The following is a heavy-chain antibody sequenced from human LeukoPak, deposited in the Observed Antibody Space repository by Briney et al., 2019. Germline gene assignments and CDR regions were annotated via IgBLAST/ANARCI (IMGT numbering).Heavy chain of an antibody. CDR3: ARTLYYYDSSGYYY. CDR2: IYHSGST. CDR1: GGSISSGGYY. Sequence: SQTLSLTCTVSGGSISSGGYYWSWIRQPPGKGLEWIGYIYHSGSTYYNPSLKSRVTISVDRSKNQFSLKLSSVTAADTAVYYCARTLYYYDSSGYYYWGQGTLVTVSS. V-gene: IGHV4-30-2*01. D-gene: IGHD3-22*01. J-gene: IGHJ4*02.